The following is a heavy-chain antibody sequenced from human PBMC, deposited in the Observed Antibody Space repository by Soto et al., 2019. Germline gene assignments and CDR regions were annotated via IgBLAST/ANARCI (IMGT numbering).Heavy chain of an antibody. CDR3: ASSRDGYPGVY. D-gene: IGHD5-12*01. CDR2: IYYSGST. Sequence: SETLSLTCTVSGGSISSGGYYWSWIRQHPGKGREWIGYIYYSGSTYYNPSLKSRVTISVDTSKNQLSLKLSSVTAADTAVYYCASSRDGYPGVYWGQGTLVTVSS. V-gene: IGHV4-31*03. J-gene: IGHJ4*02. CDR1: GGSISSGGYY.